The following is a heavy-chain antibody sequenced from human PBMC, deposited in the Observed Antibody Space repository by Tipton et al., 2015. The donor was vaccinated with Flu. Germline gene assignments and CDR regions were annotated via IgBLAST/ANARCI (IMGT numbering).Heavy chain of an antibody. J-gene: IGHJ4*02. CDR1: GDSISDDNW. CDR3: ARGPEGSGWYGFDY. D-gene: IGHD6-19*01. Sequence: TLSLTCAVFGDSISDDNWWSWVRQPPGKGLEWIGEVYHGGRTNYDPSLKSRVTMSIDESKNQFSLTLNSVTAADTAVYYCARGPEGSGWYGFDYWGQGIQVTVLS. CDR2: VYHGGRT. V-gene: IGHV4-4*02.